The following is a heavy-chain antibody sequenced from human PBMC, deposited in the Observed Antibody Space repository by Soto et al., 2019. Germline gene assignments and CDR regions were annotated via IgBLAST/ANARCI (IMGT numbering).Heavy chain of an antibody. V-gene: IGHV4-59*01. J-gene: IGHJ6*02. CDR1: GGSISSYY. D-gene: IGHD3-16*02. Sequence: SETLSLTCTFSGGSISSYYWSWIRQPPGKGLEWIGYIYYSGSTNYNPSLKSRVTISVDTSKNQFSLKLSSVTAADTAVYYCARVQHDYVWGSYRYVYGMDVWGQGTTVTVSS. CDR3: ARVQHDYVWGSYRYVYGMDV. CDR2: IYYSGST.